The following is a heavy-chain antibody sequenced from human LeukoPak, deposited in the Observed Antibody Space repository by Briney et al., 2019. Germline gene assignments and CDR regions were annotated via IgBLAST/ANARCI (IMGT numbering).Heavy chain of an antibody. D-gene: IGHD6-13*01. V-gene: IGHV1-18*01. CDR1: GYTFTSYG. CDR2: ISAYNGNT. CDR3: ARDALRIAAAGNLDY. J-gene: IGHJ4*02. Sequence: ASVKVSCKASGYTFTSYGISWVRQAPGQGLEWMGWISAYNGNTNYAQKLQGRVTMTTDTSTSTAYMELRSLRSDDTAVYYCARDALRIAAAGNLDYWGRGTLVTVSS.